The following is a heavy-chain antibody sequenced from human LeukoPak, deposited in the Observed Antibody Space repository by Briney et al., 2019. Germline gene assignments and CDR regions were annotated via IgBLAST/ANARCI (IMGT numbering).Heavy chain of an antibody. CDR3: ARDATTELGTVYMDV. V-gene: IGHV3-48*03. CDR2: ISTSGSSI. CDR1: GFTFSTYE. D-gene: IGHD4-17*01. Sequence: GGSLRLSCAASGFTFSTYEINWVRQAPGKGLEWLSHISTSGSSIHYADSVKGRFTISRDNAKNSLYLQMNSLRVEDTAVYYCARDATTELGTVYMDVWGKGTTVTVSS. J-gene: IGHJ6*03.